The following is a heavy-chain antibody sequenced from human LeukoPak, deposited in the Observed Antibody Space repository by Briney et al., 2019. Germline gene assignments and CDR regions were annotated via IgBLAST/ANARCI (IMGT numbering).Heavy chain of an antibody. J-gene: IGHJ5*02. V-gene: IGHV5-51*01. CDR2: INPRDSDT. CDR1: GYSFSAYW. CDR3: ARRGDFWSGFWFDP. Sequence: GESLKISCKGSGYSFSAYWIAWVRQMPGKGLEWMGIINPRDSDTRYSPSFQGQVTISADKSISTAYLQWSSLKASDTAMYYCARRGDFWSGFWFDPWGQGTLDTVSS. D-gene: IGHD3-3*01.